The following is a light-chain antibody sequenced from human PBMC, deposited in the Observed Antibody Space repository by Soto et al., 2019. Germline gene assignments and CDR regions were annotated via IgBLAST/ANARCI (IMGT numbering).Light chain of an antibody. Sequence: EIVLTQSPGTLSLSPGERATLSCRASQSVRSSYLAWYQQKPGQAPRLLIYDASNRVTGIPDRFSGSGSGTDFTLTISRLESEDFAVYYCQQYGGSPGTFGQGTKVEIK. CDR1: QSVRSSY. V-gene: IGKV3-20*01. J-gene: IGKJ1*01. CDR3: QQYGGSPGT. CDR2: DAS.